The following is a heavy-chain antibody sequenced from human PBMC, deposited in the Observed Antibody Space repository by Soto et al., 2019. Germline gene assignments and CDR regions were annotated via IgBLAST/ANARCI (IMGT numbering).Heavy chain of an antibody. V-gene: IGHV3-11*06. J-gene: IGHJ6*02. CDR1: GFTFSDYY. CDR2: ISSSSSYT. D-gene: IGHD6-13*01. Sequence: PGGSLRLSCAASGFTFSDYYMSWIRQAPGKGLEWVSYISSSSSYTNYADSVKGRFTISRDNAKNSLYLQMNSLRAEDTAVYYCARDKGYSSSFSSGYYGMDVWGQGTTVTVSS. CDR3: ARDKGYSSSFSSGYYGMDV.